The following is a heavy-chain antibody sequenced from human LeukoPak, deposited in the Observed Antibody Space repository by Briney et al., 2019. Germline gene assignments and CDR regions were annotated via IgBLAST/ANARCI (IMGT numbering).Heavy chain of an antibody. Sequence: PSETLSLTCTVSGGSISSGDYYWSWIRQPPGKGLEWIGSIYYSGSSYYNPSLKSRVTISVDTSKNQFSLKLSSVTAADTAVYYCARLSGVFGENDYWGQGTLVTVSS. J-gene: IGHJ4*02. CDR1: GGSISSGDYY. V-gene: IGHV4-39*01. CDR2: IYYSGSS. CDR3: ARLSGVFGENDY. D-gene: IGHD4-17*01.